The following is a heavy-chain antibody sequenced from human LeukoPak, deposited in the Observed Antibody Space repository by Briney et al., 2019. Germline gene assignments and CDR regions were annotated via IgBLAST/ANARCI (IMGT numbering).Heavy chain of an antibody. V-gene: IGHV4-30-2*01. J-gene: IGHJ3*02. D-gene: IGHD5-18*01. Sequence: NPSETLSLTCAVSGGSISSGGYSWSWIRQPPGKGLEWIGYIYHSGSTYYNPSLKSRVTISVDRSKNQFSLKLSSVTAADTAVYYCARRKRRPDGYSYGLLGLFAFDIWGQGTMVTVSS. CDR3: ARRKRRPDGYSYGLLGLFAFDI. CDR2: IYHSGST. CDR1: GGSISSGGYS.